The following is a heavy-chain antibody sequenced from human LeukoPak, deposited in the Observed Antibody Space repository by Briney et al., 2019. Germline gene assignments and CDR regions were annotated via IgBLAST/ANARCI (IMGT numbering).Heavy chain of an antibody. V-gene: IGHV3-21*01. D-gene: IGHD6-13*01. CDR1: GFTFSTYS. CDR3: ARDRHIAAAGYYFDY. J-gene: IGHJ4*02. CDR2: ISPDSNYK. Sequence: GGSLRLSCAASGFTFSTYSMNWLRLAPGKGLEWVSSISPDSNYKYYVDSVKGRFTISRDNSKNTLYLQMNSLSTEDTAVYFCARDRHIAAAGYYFDYWGQGTLVTVSS.